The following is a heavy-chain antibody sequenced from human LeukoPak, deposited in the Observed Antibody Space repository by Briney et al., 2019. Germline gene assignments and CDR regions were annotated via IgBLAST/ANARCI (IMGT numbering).Heavy chain of an antibody. Sequence: SETLSLTCTVSGGSISSYYWSWIRQPAGKGLEWIGRIYTSGSTNYNPSLKSRVTMSVDTSKSQFSLKLSSVTAADTAVYYCARDGFYYHYYMDVWGEGTTVTVSS. D-gene: IGHD1-14*01. CDR2: IYTSGST. CDR1: GGSISSYY. J-gene: IGHJ6*03. CDR3: ARDGFYYHYYMDV. V-gene: IGHV4-4*07.